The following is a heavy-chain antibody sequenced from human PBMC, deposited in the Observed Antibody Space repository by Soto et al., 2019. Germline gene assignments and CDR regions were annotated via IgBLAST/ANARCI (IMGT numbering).Heavy chain of an antibody. CDR2: IKSQTDGGSG. D-gene: IGHD3-16*01. V-gene: IGHV3-15*07. J-gene: IGHJ4*01. CDR3: TTDSRTIMPEVRFDF. Sequence: GGSLRLSCAASGFAFSNAWINWVRQPPGRGLEWVGRIKSQTDGGSGDYAAPVKGRFVVSRDDSKNIVYLQMNSLKNEDTAVYYCTTDSRTIMPEVRFDFWGHGTLVTVSS. CDR1: GFAFSNAW.